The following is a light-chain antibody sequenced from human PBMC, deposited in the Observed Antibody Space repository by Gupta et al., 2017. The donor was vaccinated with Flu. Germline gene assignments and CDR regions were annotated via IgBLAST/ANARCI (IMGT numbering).Light chain of an antibody. CDR2: ANT. V-gene: IGLV1-40*01. Sequence: QFVLTQPPAVSGAPGKMVTISCTGSDSNNGAGVDVHRYQQLPGTAPKPLIYANTNRPSGVPDRFSGARSGTSATLAITRLQADDEADYYCQSYDTSLRGDVFGTGTKVAVL. CDR1: DSNNGAGVD. CDR3: QSYDTSLRGDV. J-gene: IGLJ1*01.